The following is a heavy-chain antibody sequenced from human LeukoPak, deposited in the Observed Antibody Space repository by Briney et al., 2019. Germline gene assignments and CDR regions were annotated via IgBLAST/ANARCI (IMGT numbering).Heavy chain of an antibody. J-gene: IGHJ4*02. D-gene: IGHD6-19*01. Sequence: GGSLRLSCAASGFTFSSYSMNWVRQAPGKGLEWVSSISVGSSYIYYADSVQGRFTISRDKAKKSLYLQMNSLRAEDTAVYYCARVMGIAVAGIEYWGQGTLVTVSS. CDR2: ISVGSSYI. V-gene: IGHV3-21*01. CDR3: ARVMGIAVAGIEY. CDR1: GFTFSSYS.